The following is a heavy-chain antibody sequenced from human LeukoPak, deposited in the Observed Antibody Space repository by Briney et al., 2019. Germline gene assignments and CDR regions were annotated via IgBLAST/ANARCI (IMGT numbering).Heavy chain of an antibody. Sequence: PSETLSLTCAVYGGSFSGYYWSWIRQPPGKGLEWIGEINHSGSTNYNPSLKSRVTISVDTSKNQFSLKLSSVTAADTAVYYRARSLWLRYFQHWGQGTLVTVSS. CDR3: ARSLWLRYFQH. D-gene: IGHD5-18*01. CDR2: INHSGST. CDR1: GGSFSGYY. V-gene: IGHV4-34*01. J-gene: IGHJ1*01.